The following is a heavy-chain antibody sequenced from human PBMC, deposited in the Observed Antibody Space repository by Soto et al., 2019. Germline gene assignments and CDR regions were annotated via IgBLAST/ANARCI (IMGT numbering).Heavy chain of an antibody. CDR2: INPSGGST. CDR3: ARISGAAAGTPYYYYYYGMDV. D-gene: IGHD6-13*01. V-gene: IGHV1-46*01. CDR1: GYTFASYY. J-gene: IGHJ6*02. Sequence: ASVKVSCKASGYTFASYYMHWVRQAPGQGLEWMGIINPSGGSTSYAQKFQGRVTISKDTSKSQVVLTMTNMDPVDTATYYCARISGAAAGTPYYYYYYGMDVWGQGTTVTVSS.